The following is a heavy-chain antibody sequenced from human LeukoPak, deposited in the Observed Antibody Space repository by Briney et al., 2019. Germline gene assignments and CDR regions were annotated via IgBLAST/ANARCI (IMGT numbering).Heavy chain of an antibody. V-gene: IGHV3-48*01. CDR2: ISSSSSTI. D-gene: IGHD3-10*01. CDR3: AKDPYYYGSGTYCDY. J-gene: IGHJ4*02. CDR1: GFTFSSYG. Sequence: PGGSLRLSCAASGFTFSSYGMTWVRQAPGKGLEWVSYISSSSSTIYYADSVKGRFTISRDNSKNTLYLQMNSLRAEDTAVYYCAKDPYYYGSGTYCDYWGQGTLVTVSS.